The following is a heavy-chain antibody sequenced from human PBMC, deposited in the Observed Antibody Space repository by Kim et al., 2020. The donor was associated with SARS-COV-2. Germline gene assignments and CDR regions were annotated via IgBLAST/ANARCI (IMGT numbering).Heavy chain of an antibody. CDR2: INHSGST. CDR3: ASLWVYTAMVTWVDY. Sequence: SETLSLTCAVYGGSFSGYYWSWIRQPPGKGLEWIGEINHSGSTNYNPSLKSRVTISVDTSKNQFSLKLSSVTAADTAVYYCASLWVYTAMVTWVDYLGQG. CDR1: GGSFSGYY. V-gene: IGHV4-34*01. D-gene: IGHD5-18*01. J-gene: IGHJ4*02.